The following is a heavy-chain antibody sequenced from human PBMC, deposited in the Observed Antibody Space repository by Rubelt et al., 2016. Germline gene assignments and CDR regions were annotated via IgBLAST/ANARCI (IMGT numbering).Heavy chain of an antibody. CDR3: AKILGIPVAGPF. D-gene: IGHD6-19*01. J-gene: IGHJ4*02. CDR2: IKYDGSAT. CDR1: GFTLNNYW. V-gene: IGHV3-74*01. Sequence: GFTLNNYWMHWVRQAPGKGLVWVSEIKYDGSATNYADSVKGRFTISRDSAMSTLYLQMYSLRAEDTAVYYCAKILGIPVAGPFWGQGTLVTVSS.